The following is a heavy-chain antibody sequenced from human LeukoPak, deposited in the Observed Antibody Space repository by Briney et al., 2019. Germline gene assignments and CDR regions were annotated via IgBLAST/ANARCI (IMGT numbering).Heavy chain of an antibody. CDR2: IKKDGSEK. V-gene: IGHV3-7*01. CDR3: ARDLYRIVVVPHYFDY. CDR1: GFTFSSYW. D-gene: IGHD3-22*01. J-gene: IGHJ4*02. Sequence: GGSLRLSCAASGFTFSSYWMSWVGQAPGKGLKGVANIKKDGSEKYYVDSVKGRFTISRDNAKNSLYLQMNSLRAEDTAVYYCARDLYRIVVVPHYFDYWGQGTLVTVSS.